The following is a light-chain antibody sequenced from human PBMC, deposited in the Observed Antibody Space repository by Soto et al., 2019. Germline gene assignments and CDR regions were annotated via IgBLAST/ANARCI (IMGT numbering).Light chain of an antibody. CDR3: QQYNYWPRT. CDR2: GAS. Sequence: IVMTQSPATLSVSPGERATLSCRASQSVTSNLAWYQQKPGQAPRLLIYGASTRATGIPARFSGSGSGTEFTLTISSLQSEDFAVYYCQQYNYWPRTFGQGTKVDIK. J-gene: IGKJ1*01. CDR1: QSVTSN. V-gene: IGKV3-15*01.